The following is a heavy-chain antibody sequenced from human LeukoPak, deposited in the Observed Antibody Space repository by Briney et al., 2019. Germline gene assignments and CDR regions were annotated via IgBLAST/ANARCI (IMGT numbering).Heavy chain of an antibody. J-gene: IGHJ4*02. Sequence: SETLSLACTVSGGSISGYFWTWIRQPAGKGLEWIGRMYSTGSNNYNPSLKSRVTMSLDTSKNHFSLNLTSVTAADTAVYYCAREPTSGREPTSGRPLDYWGQGTLVTVSS. CDR2: MYSTGSN. CDR1: GGSISGYF. V-gene: IGHV4-4*07. CDR3: AREPTSGREPTSGRPLDY. D-gene: IGHD5-12*01.